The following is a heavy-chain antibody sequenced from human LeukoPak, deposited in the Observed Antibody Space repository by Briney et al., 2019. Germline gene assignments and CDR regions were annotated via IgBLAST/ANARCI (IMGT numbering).Heavy chain of an antibody. D-gene: IGHD1-14*01. V-gene: IGHV1-8*03. CDR3: ATGSGRGAEFDY. Sequence: ASVKVSCKASGYTFTSYDINWVRQATGQGLEWMGWMNPNSGNTGYAQKFQGRVTITRNTSISTAYMELSSLRSEDTAVYYCATGSGRGAEFDYWGQGTLVTVSS. CDR2: MNPNSGNT. CDR1: GYTFTSYD. J-gene: IGHJ4*02.